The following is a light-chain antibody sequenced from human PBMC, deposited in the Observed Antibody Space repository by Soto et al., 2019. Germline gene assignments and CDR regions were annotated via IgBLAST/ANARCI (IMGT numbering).Light chain of an antibody. CDR1: QSVSDSY. CDR2: RIS. J-gene: IGKJ2*01. V-gene: IGKV3-20*01. Sequence: EIVLTQSPGTLSLSPGERATLSCRASQSVSDSYLAWYQQKPGQAPRLLIYRISTRPPGIPDRFSGSGSGTDFTLTINTLEPEDLAVFYCHQYASSPYTFGQGTKLEIK. CDR3: HQYASSPYT.